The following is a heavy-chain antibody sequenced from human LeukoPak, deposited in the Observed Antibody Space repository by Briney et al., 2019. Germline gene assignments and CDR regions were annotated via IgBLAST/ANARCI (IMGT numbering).Heavy chain of an antibody. CDR2: IYAAET. CDR1: GASISDYY. Sequence: PSETLSLTCYVSGASISDYYWSWIRQSAGKGLEWIGRIYAAETDFNPSLKSRLTMSIDTSKNQFSLKLRSVTAADTAVYYCARHQGWLQWEYWGQGTLVTVSS. D-gene: IGHD5-24*01. CDR3: ARHQGWLQWEY. V-gene: IGHV4-4*07. J-gene: IGHJ4*02.